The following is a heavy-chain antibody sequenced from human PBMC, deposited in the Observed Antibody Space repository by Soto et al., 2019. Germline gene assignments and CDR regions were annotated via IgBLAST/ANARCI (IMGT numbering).Heavy chain of an antibody. CDR3: GRGRSGQLVVFY. D-gene: IGHD1-26*01. J-gene: IGHJ4*02. CDR1: GYTFTGHY. Sequence: QVQLVQSGAEVKKSGASVKISCKTSGYTFTGHYIHWVRQAPGQGPEWMAEIGPISGDTRYAQKFQGRVTMTRDMSITTVYMELANLSPDDTAVYYCGRGRSGQLVVFYWGQGTLVTVYS. CDR2: IGPISGDT. V-gene: IGHV1-2*02.